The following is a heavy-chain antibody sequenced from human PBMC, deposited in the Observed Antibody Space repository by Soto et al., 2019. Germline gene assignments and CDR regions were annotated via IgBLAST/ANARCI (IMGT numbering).Heavy chain of an antibody. V-gene: IGHV3-21*01. CDR2: ISSSSSYI. CDR3: ASSPSFDAFDI. Sequence: GGSLRLSCAASGFTFSSYSMNWVRQAPGKGLEWVSSISSSSSYIYYADSVKGRFTISRDNAKNSLYLQMNSLRAEDTAVYYCASSPSFDAFDIWAQRTMDTVSS. J-gene: IGHJ3*02. CDR1: GFTFSSYS.